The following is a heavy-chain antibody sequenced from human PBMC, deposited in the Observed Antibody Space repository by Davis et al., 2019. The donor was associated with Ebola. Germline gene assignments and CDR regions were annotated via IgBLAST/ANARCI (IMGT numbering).Heavy chain of an antibody. CDR3: ARRDPVHDY. J-gene: IGHJ4*02. CDR2: INSDGSST. V-gene: IGHV3-74*01. Sequence: GESLKISCAASGFTFDDYAMHWVRQAPGKGLVWVSRINSDGSSTSYADSVKGRFTISRNNAKNTLYLQMNSLRAEDTAVYYCARRDPVHDYWGQGTLVTVSS. CDR1: GFTFDDYA.